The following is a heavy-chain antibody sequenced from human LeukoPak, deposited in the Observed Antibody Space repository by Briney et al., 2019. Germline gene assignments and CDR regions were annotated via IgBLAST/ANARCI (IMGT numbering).Heavy chain of an antibody. J-gene: IGHJ4*02. CDR1: GFTFDDYA. CDR2: ISGDGGST. V-gene: IGHV3-43*02. Sequence: GGTLRLSCAASGFTFDDYAMHWVRQAPGKGQEWVSLISGDGGSTYYADSVRGRFTISRDNSKNSLYLQMNSLRTEDTALYYCAKVDKPNYFDYWGQGTLVTVSS. CDR3: AKVDKPNYFDY. D-gene: IGHD2-8*01.